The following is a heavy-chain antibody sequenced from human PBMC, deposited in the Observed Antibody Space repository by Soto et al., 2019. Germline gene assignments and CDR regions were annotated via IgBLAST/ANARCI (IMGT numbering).Heavy chain of an antibody. Sequence: QVQLVQSGAEVKKPGASVKVSCKASGYTFTSYAMHWVRQAPGQRLEWMGWINAGNGNTKYSQKFQGRVTITRDTSASTAYMELSSLRSEDTAVYYCARGLGICSGGSCDGYGMDVWGQGTTVTVSS. J-gene: IGHJ6*02. D-gene: IGHD2-15*01. CDR1: GYTFTSYA. CDR2: INAGNGNT. CDR3: ARGLGICSGGSCDGYGMDV. V-gene: IGHV1-3*01.